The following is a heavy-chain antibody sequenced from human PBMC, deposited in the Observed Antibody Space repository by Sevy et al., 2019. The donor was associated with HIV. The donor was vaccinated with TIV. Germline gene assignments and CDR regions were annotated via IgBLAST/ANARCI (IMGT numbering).Heavy chain of an antibody. CDR1: GITFSTSG. J-gene: IGHJ6*02. D-gene: IGHD3-9*01. V-gene: IGHV3-30*18. CDR3: AKDFTGYNGIDV. Sequence: GGSLRFSCVVSGITFSTSGMHWVRQAPGKGLEWVAVISYHGRDKFYADSVKGRSTISRDNSKNILYLQMISLRAEVTAVYYCAKDFTGYNGIDVRGQGTMVTVSS. CDR2: ISYHGRDK.